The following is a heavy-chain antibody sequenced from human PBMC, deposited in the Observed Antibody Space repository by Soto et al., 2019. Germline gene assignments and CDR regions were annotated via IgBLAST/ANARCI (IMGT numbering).Heavy chain of an antibody. D-gene: IGHD3-16*01. J-gene: IGHJ4*02. CDR1: GFTFSFCA. CDR3: VKGDSHSYYYFGY. Sequence: EVQLLESGGGLVQPGGSLRLSCAASGFTFSFCAMNWVRQAPGKGLEWVSSTRGSGGDTYYADSVRGRFTISRDNSKYTLYLQMSSLRVEDAAVYDCVKGDSHSYYYFGYWGQGTLVTVSS. V-gene: IGHV3-23*01. CDR2: TRGSGGDT.